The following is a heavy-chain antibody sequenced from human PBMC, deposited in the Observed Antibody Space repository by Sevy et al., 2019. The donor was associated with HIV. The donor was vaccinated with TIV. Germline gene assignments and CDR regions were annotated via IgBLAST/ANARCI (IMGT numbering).Heavy chain of an antibody. D-gene: IGHD5-12*01. CDR2: ISSSSNYI. CDR3: VRDQKGQFSAYDGAGYYGMDV. Sequence: GGSLRLSCAASGFTFNTFSMNWVRQRPEKGLEWVSSISSSSNYIFYAVSVEGRFTISRDNAKDSLYLQMNSLRAEDPAVYYCVRDQKGQFSAYDGAGYYGMDVWGPGTTVTVSS. J-gene: IGHJ6*02. V-gene: IGHV3-21*01. CDR1: GFTFNTFS.